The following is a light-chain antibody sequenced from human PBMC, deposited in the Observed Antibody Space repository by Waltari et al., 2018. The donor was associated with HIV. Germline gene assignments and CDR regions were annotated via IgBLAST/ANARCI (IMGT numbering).Light chain of an antibody. J-gene: IGLJ2*01. CDR1: SSAVGFYTY. V-gene: IGLV2-8*01. Sequence: QSAPPQPPPASGSPGQSVTLPRPATSSAVGFYTYLSWYHQHPDKPPKLMTFQVTKRPSGVPDRFSGSKSGNTASRTVSGLQAEDEAVYYCCSYAGSDVVFGGGTKLTVL. CDR2: QVT. CDR3: CSYAGSDVV.